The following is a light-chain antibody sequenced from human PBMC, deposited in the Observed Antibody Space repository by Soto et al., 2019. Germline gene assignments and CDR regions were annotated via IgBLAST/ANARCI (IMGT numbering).Light chain of an antibody. CDR1: SSDVGAYNY. CDR3: SSYTSGSTYV. J-gene: IGLJ1*01. Sequence: QSALTQPASVYGSPGQSITISCTGTSSDVGAYNYVSWYQQHPGKAPKLMIYDVSSRPSGVSNRFSGSKSGNTASLTISGLQAEDEADYYCSSYTSGSTYVFGTGTKVTVL. CDR2: DVS. V-gene: IGLV2-14*03.